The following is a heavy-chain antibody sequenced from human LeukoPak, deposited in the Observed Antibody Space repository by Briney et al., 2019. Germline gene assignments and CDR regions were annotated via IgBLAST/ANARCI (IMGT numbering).Heavy chain of an antibody. CDR3: ARVVAGGSGDGYNYDLDY. CDR1: GYTFTSYG. D-gene: IGHD5-24*01. V-gene: IGHV1-18*01. Sequence: ASVKVSCKASGYTFTSYGISWVRQAPGQGLEWMGWISAYNGNTNHAQKLQGRVTMTTDTSTSTAYMELRSLRSDDTAVYYCARVVAGGSGDGYNYDLDYWGQGTLVTVSS. CDR2: ISAYNGNT. J-gene: IGHJ4*02.